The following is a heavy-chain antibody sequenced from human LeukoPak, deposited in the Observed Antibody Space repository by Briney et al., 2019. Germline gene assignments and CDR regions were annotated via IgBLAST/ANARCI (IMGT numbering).Heavy chain of an antibody. Sequence: GGSLRLSCAASGFTFSSYAMSWVRQAPGKGREWVSAISGSGGSTYYADSVKGRFTISRDNSKNTLYLQMNSLRAEDTAVYYCAKVVTVEYYFDYWGQGTLVTVSS. CDR1: GFTFSSYA. D-gene: IGHD5-18*01. V-gene: IGHV3-23*01. CDR3: AKVVTVEYYFDY. CDR2: ISGSGGST. J-gene: IGHJ4*02.